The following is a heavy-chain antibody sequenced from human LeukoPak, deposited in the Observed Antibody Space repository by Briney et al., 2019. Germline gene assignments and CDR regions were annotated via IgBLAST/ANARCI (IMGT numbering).Heavy chain of an antibody. D-gene: IGHD6-19*01. CDR3: ANETSGWPNYFAY. CDR2: ISYTGST. CDR1: GGSPSGGSYY. J-gene: IGHJ4*02. V-gene: IGHV4-61*01. Sequence: PSETLSLTCTVSGGSPSGGSYYWSWIRQPPGKGLEWTGYISYTGSTNYNPSLKSRVTISVATSKNQFSLKLTSVTSADTPLYYCANETSGWPNYFAYWGQGTLVTVSS.